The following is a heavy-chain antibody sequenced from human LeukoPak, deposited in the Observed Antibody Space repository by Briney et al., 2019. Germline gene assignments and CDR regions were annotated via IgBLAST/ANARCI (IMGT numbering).Heavy chain of an antibody. Sequence: PSETLSLTCAVYGGSFSGYYWSWIRQPPGKGLTWIGEINHSGSTNYNPSLKSRVTISVDTSKNQISLKLSSVTAADTAIYYCARGQQLGSYNWFDPWGQGTLVTVSS. J-gene: IGHJ5*02. CDR1: GGSFSGYY. CDR3: ARGQQLGSYNWFDP. D-gene: IGHD1-1*01. V-gene: IGHV4-34*01. CDR2: INHSGST.